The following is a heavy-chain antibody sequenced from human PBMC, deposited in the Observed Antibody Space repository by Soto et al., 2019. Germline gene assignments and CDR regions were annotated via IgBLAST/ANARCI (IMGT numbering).Heavy chain of an antibody. D-gene: IGHD2-15*01. J-gene: IGHJ6*02. CDR2: TYYRSKWYN. CDR1: GDSVSSNSAA. Sequence: PSQTLSLTCAISGDSVSSNSAAWNWIRQSPSRGLEWLGRTYYRSKWYNDYAVSVKSRITINPDTSKNQFSLQLNSVTPEDTAVYYCAALGRGYCSGGSCYSDYYYGMDVWGQGTTVTVSS. V-gene: IGHV6-1*01. CDR3: AALGRGYCSGGSCYSDYYYGMDV.